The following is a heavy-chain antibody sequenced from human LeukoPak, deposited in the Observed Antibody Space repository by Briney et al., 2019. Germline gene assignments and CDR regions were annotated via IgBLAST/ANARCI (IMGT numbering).Heavy chain of an antibody. D-gene: IGHD6-13*01. J-gene: IGHJ2*01. V-gene: IGHV3-21*01. CDR2: ISGSSSYI. CDR1: GFTFSRYI. Sequence: GGSLRLSCAASGFTFSRYIMNWVRQAPGKGLEWVSSISGSSSYIYYAHSMKGRLTIYRDNGKNLLYLQMNRLRAEDTAVYYCARAPAIVGYTSRELRNWFFDLWGRGPLVTVSS. CDR3: ARAPAIVGYTSRELRNWFFDL.